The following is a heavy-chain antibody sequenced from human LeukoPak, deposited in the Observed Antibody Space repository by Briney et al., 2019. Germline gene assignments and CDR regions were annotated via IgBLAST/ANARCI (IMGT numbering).Heavy chain of an antibody. Sequence: SETPSLTCTVSGGSISSHYWSWIRQPPGKGLEWIGYIYYSGSTNYNPSLKSRVTISVDTSKNQFSLKLSSVTAADTAVYYCARSRSSGYYSDYWGQGTLVTVSS. V-gene: IGHV4-59*11. J-gene: IGHJ4*02. CDR1: GGSISSHY. CDR3: ARSRSSGYYSDY. CDR2: IYYSGST. D-gene: IGHD3-22*01.